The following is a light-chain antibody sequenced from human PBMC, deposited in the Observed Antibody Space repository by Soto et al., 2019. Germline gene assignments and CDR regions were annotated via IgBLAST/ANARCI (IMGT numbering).Light chain of an antibody. CDR3: QQRSNWPST. V-gene: IGKV3-11*01. Sequence: EIVLTQSPATLSLSPGERATPSCRASQSVSNYLAWYQQKPGQAPRLLMYDPSSRATGIPARFSGSGSGTDFTLTISSLEPEDFAVYYCQQRSNWPSTFGGGTKVEI. CDR1: QSVSNY. J-gene: IGKJ4*01. CDR2: DPS.